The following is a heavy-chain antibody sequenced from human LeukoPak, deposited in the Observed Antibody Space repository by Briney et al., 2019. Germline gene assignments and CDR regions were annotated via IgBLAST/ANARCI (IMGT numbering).Heavy chain of an antibody. CDR2: IYYSGST. CDR1: GGSISSSSYY. J-gene: IGHJ5*02. Sequence: SETLSLTCTVSGGSISSSSYYWGWIRQHPGKGLEYIGSIYYSGSTYYNPSLKSRVTISVDTSKNQFSLKPSSWTAADTAVYYCARRGGYCSGVSCLSWFDPWGQGTLVTVSS. D-gene: IGHD2-15*01. V-gene: IGHV4-39*01. CDR3: ARRGGYCSGVSCLSWFDP.